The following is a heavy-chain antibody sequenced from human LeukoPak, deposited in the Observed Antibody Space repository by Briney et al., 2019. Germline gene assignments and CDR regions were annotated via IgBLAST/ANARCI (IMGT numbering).Heavy chain of an antibody. V-gene: IGHV4-59*08. CDR3: ARCVSGITIFGVVDY. D-gene: IGHD3-3*01. CDR1: GGSISSYY. J-gene: IGHJ4*02. CDR2: IYYSGST. Sequence: SETLSLTCTVSGGSISSYYWSWIRQPPGKGLEWIGYIYYSGSTYYNPSLKSRVTISVDTSKNQFSLKLSSVTAADTAVYYCARCVSGITIFGVVDYWGQGTLVTVSS.